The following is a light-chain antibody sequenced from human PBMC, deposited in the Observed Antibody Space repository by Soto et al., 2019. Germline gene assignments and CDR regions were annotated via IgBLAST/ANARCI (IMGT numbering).Light chain of an antibody. CDR2: SAS. Sequence: EIVMTQSPATLSVSPGERDTLSCRASQSISTELAWYQQKPGQPPRLLIYSASTKATGVPARFTGSGSGSECTLTISGLQSEDFAVYYCQQGHNWPLTFGEGTRLEI. V-gene: IGKV3-15*01. CDR1: QSISTE. CDR3: QQGHNWPLT. J-gene: IGKJ2*01.